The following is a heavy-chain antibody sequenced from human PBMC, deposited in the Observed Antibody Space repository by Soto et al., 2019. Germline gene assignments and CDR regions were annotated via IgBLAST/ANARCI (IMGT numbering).Heavy chain of an antibody. CDR1: GDSISAYS. V-gene: IGHV4-59*01. D-gene: IGHD5-12*01. Sequence: QVQLQVSAPGLVKPSETLSLTCTVSGDSISAYSWSWVRQPPGKGLEWIGNIHYNGNTKYNPSLKRRVTMSVDTSKNQFSLQLISLTAADTAKYFCTREGILGRWLQPLHFWCQGTLVTVSS. CDR3: TREGILGRWLQPLHF. J-gene: IGHJ4*02. CDR2: IHYNGNT.